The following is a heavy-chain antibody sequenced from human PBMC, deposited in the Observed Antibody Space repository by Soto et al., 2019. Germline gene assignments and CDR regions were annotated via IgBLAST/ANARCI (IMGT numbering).Heavy chain of an antibody. CDR3: ARDTVLTGMFDF. Sequence: PSETLSRTCTVSGGSIGSYLWSWVRQPPGKGLEWIASVYYTGTTNYNPSLGSRVTISIDAPGNRFSMEITSVTAADTAIYYCARDTVLTGMFDFWGQGTLVTVSS. CDR1: GGSIGSYL. D-gene: IGHD4-17*01. CDR2: VYYTGTT. J-gene: IGHJ4*02. V-gene: IGHV4-59*01.